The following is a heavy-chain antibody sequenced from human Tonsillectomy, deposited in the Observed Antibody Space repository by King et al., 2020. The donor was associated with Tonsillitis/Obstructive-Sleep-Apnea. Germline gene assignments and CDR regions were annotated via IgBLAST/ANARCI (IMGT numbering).Heavy chain of an antibody. Sequence: QLVQSGAEEKKPGSSVKVSCKASGGTFSSYGINWVRQAPGQGLEGMGGIIPIFNISNYAQKFQGRVTITADKSMSTAYMELSSLRSEDTALYYCAGKNFGLDVGSQGTTVTVPS. J-gene: IGHJ6*01. CDR1: GGTFSSYG. D-gene: IGHD3-10*01. CDR3: AGKNFGLDV. V-gene: IGHV1-69*17. CDR2: IIPIFNIS.